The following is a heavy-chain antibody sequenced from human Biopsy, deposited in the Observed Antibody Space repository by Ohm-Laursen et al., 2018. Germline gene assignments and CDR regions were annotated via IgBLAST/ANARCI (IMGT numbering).Heavy chain of an antibody. V-gene: IGHV3-9*01. CDR1: GFTFNDYA. J-gene: IGHJ4*02. CDR3: AEDTFADLRGPSGWYGVDY. CDR2: ISWNSNNI. D-gene: IGHD6-19*01. Sequence: SLRLSCTASGFTFNDYAMHWVRQAPGKGLEWVSGISWNSNNIVYADSVKGRFTISRDNARNSLYLQIKSLRTEDTAFYYCAEDTFADLRGPSGWYGVDYWGQGTMVTVSS.